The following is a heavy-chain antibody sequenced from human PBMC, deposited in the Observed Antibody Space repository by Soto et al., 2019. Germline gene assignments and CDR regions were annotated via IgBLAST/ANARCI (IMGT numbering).Heavy chain of an antibody. D-gene: IGHD3-16*01. CDR3: AKEAGGSFDY. CDR2: IWYDGSNK. J-gene: IGHJ4*02. Sequence: QVQLVESGGGVVQPGRSLRLSCAASGFTFSSYGMHWVRQAPGKGLEWVAVIWYDGSNKYYADSVKGRFTISRDNSKKTLYLQMNSLRAEDTAVYYCAKEAGGSFDYWGQGTLVTVSS. CDR1: GFTFSSYG. V-gene: IGHV3-33*06.